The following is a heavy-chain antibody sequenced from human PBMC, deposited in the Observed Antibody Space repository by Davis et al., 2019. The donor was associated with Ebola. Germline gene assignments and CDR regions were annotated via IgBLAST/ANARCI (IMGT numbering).Heavy chain of an antibody. CDR1: GGTFSSYA. D-gene: IGHD6-6*01. V-gene: IGHV1-69*13. CDR3: ASGLTYPRLVSIADY. J-gene: IGHJ4*02. Sequence: SVKVSCKASGGTFSSYAISWVRQAPGQGLEWMGGIIPIFGTANYAQKFQGRVTITADESTSTAYMELSSLRSEDTAVYYCASGLTYPRLVSIADYWGQGTLVTVSS. CDR2: IIPIFGTA.